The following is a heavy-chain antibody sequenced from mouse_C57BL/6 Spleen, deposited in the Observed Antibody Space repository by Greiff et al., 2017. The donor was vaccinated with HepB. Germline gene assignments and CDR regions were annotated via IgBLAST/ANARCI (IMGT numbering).Heavy chain of an antibody. Sequence: ESGAELVRPGASVTLSCKASGYTFTDYEMHWVKQTPVHGLEWIGAIDPETGGTAYNQKFKGKAILTADKSSSTAYMELRSLTSEDSAVYYCTAYYDYDEGVDYWGQGTTLTVSS. CDR3: TAYYDYDEGVDY. D-gene: IGHD2-4*01. V-gene: IGHV1-15*01. CDR1: GYTFTDYE. CDR2: IDPETGGT. J-gene: IGHJ2*01.